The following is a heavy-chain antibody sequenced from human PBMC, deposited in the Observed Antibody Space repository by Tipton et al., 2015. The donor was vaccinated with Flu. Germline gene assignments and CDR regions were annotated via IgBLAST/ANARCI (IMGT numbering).Heavy chain of an antibody. CDR3: ARTRSGNYLDDAFDI. V-gene: IGHV4-61*09. Sequence: TLSLTCTVSGGSISSGSHYWSWIRQPAGRGLEWIGQLYTSGSTNYSPSLQSRVTMSVDTAKNQFSLKLSSVTAADTAVYCCARTRSGNYLDDAFDIWGQGTLVTVSS. CDR2: LYTSGST. J-gene: IGHJ3*02. D-gene: IGHD1-26*01. CDR1: GGSISSGSHY.